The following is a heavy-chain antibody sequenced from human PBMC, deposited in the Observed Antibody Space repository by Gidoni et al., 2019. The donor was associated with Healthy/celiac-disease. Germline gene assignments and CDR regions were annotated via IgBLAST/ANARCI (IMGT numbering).Heavy chain of an antibody. D-gene: IGHD6-13*01. CDR3: ARDRQLGNFDY. V-gene: IGHV4-38-2*02. CDR2: IYPSGGT. J-gene: IGHJ4*02. CDR1: GYSISSGYY. Sequence: QVQLQESGPGLVKPSETLSLTCAVSGYSISSGYYWGWIRQPPGKGLELIGSIYPSGGTYYNPSLKSRVTISVDTSKNQFSLKLSSVTAADTAVYYCARDRQLGNFDYWGQGTLVTVSS.